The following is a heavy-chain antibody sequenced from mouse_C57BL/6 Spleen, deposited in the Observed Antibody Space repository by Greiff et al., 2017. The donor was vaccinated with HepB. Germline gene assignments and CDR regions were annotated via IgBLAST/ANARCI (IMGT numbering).Heavy chain of an antibody. Sequence: QVQLKQPGAELVMPGASVKLSCKASGYTFTSYWMHWVKQRPGQGLEWIGEIDPSDSYTNYNQKFKGKSTLTVDKSSSTAYMQLSSLTSEDSAVYYCARSLHGYGSSYWGQGTTLTVSS. D-gene: IGHD1-1*01. V-gene: IGHV1-69*01. CDR3: ARSLHGYGSSY. J-gene: IGHJ2*01. CDR1: GYTFTSYW. CDR2: IDPSDSYT.